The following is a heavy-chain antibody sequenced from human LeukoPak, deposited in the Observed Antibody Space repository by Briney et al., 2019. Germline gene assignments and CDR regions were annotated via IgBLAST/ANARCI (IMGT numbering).Heavy chain of an antibody. Sequence: SETLSLTCTVSGGSISSYYWSWIRQPPGKGLEWIGYIYYSGSTNYNPSLKSRVTISVDTSKNQFSLKLSSVTAADTAVYYCARVGYDILTGKPELVDYWGQGTLVTVSS. CDR2: IYYSGST. J-gene: IGHJ4*02. CDR3: ARVGYDILTGKPELVDY. V-gene: IGHV4-59*01. CDR1: GGSISSYY. D-gene: IGHD3-9*01.